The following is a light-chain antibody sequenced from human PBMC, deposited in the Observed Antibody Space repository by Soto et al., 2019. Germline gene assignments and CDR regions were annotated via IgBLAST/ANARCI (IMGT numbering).Light chain of an antibody. J-gene: IGLJ3*02. CDR3: GTWDSSLSVWV. Sequence: QSVLTQPPSVSAAPGQKVTISCSGSSSNIGNNYASWYQQLPGTAPKLLIDENNNRPSGIPDRFSGSKSGTSATLGITGLQTGDEADYYCGTWDSSLSVWVFGGGTKLTVL. V-gene: IGLV1-51*02. CDR2: ENN. CDR1: SSNIGNNY.